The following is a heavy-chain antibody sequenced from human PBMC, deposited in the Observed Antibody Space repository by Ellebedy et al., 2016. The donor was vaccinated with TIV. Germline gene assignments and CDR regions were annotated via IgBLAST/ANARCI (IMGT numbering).Heavy chain of an antibody. CDR1: GFTLSDYW. V-gene: IGHV3-7*01. CDR3: ARGKIAVPGAD. CDR2: IGHDGVEK. D-gene: IGHD2/OR15-2a*01. J-gene: IGHJ4*02. Sequence: GGSLRLSCEASGFTLSDYWMHWVRQAPGKGPEWVADIGHDGVEKFYVDSVKGRFTISRDNAKNSVYLQMNTLRADDTAVYHCARGKIAVPGADWGQGTLVTVSS.